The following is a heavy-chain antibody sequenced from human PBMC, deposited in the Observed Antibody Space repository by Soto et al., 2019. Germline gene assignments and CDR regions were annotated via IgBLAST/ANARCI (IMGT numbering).Heavy chain of an antibody. J-gene: IGHJ5*02. CDR2: IYHCGST. CDR3: ARDGAGAYGLGWFDP. D-gene: IGHD2-21*01. V-gene: IGHV4-31*03. Sequence: QVQLQESGPGLVKPSQTLSLTCTVSGDSISRGGYYWNWIRQHPRKGLEWIGYIYHCGSTNYNPSLKSRVTISVDTSKNQLSLELSSVTAADTAIYYCARDGAGAYGLGWFDPWGQGILVTVSS. CDR1: GDSISRGGYY.